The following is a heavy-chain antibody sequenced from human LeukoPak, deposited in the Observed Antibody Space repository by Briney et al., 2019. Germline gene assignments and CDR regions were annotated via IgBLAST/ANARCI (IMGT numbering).Heavy chain of an antibody. CDR2: IYYSGST. J-gene: IGHJ5*02. CDR1: GGSISSRSYY. V-gene: IGHV4-39*07. D-gene: IGHD3-16*01. Sequence: PSETLSLTCTVSGGSISSRSYYWGWIRQPPGKGLEWIGNIYYSGSTYYNPSLKSRVTISVDTSKNQFSLKLSSVTAADTAVYYCARDLGTYTNWFDPWGQGTLVTVSS. CDR3: ARDLGTYTNWFDP.